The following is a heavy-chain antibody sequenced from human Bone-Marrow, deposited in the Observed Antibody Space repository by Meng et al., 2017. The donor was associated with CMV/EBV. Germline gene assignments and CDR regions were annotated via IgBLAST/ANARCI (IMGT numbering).Heavy chain of an antibody. V-gene: IGHV4-4*02. D-gene: IGHD4-23*01. CDR1: GGSISSSNW. Sequence: SETLSLTCAVSGGSISSSNWWSWVRQPPGKGLEWIGEIYHSGSTNYNPSLKSRVTISVDKSKNQFSLKLSSVNAADTAVYYCARCNSNYYYYGMDVWGQGTTVTVSS. J-gene: IGHJ6*02. CDR2: IYHSGST. CDR3: ARCNSNYYYYGMDV.